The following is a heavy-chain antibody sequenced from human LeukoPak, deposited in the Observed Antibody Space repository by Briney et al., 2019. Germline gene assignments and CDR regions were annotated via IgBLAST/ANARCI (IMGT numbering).Heavy chain of an antibody. CDR2: INRSGST. D-gene: IGHD4-17*01. J-gene: IGHJ4*02. CDR1: GGSFSGYY. CDR3: ARVPTVTFFDY. V-gene: IGHV4-34*01. Sequence: SETLSLTCTVSGGSFSGYYWNWIRQSPGKGLEWIGEINRSGSTNYNPSLKSRVTISIDTSKNQFSLKLTSVNAADTAVYYCARVPTVTFFDYWGQGTLVTVSS.